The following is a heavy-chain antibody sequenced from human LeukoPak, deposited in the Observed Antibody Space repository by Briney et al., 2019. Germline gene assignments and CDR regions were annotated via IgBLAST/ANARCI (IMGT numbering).Heavy chain of an antibody. V-gene: IGHV1-18*01. D-gene: IGHD1-7*01. J-gene: IGHJ4*02. CDR3: ARDPLKTGTMLVDY. Sequence: ASVKVSCKASGYTFTSHGISWVRQAPGQGLEWMGWISVYHGNTNYAQKLQGRVTMTTDTSTSTAYMELRSLRSDDTAVYYCARDPLKTGTMLVDYWGQGTLVTVSS. CDR1: GYTFTSHG. CDR2: ISVYHGNT.